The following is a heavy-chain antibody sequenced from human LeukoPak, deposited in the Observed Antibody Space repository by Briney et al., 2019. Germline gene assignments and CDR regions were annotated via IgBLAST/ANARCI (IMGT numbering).Heavy chain of an antibody. CDR1: GFTFSSYG. J-gene: IGHJ4*02. V-gene: IGHV3-53*01. CDR3: ARANGYNHWHFDY. CDR2: IYSGGST. Sequence: GGSLRLSCAASGFTFSSYGMHWVRQAPGKGLEWVSVIYSGGSTYYADSVKGRFTISRDNSKNTLYLQMNSLRAEDTAVYYCARANGYNHWHFDYWGQGTLVTVSS. D-gene: IGHD5-24*01.